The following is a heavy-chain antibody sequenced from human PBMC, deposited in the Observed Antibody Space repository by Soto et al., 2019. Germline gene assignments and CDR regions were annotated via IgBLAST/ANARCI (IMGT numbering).Heavy chain of an antibody. Sequence: QVQLQESGPGLVKPSQTLSLTCTVSGASMSDYYGSWIRQSPGKGLEHIGYLHYSGSDNYNPSLKSRVTLSMDRSKNQFSLRLRSVTAADTAIYYCARSGHSFAGAVWGQGILVTVSS. CDR1: GASMSDYY. J-gene: IGHJ4*02. CDR2: LHYSGSD. CDR3: ARSGHSFAGAV. D-gene: IGHD3-16*01. V-gene: IGHV4-59*01.